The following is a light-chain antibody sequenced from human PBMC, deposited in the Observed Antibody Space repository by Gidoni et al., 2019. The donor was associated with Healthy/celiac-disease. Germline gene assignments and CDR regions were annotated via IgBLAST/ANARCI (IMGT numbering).Light chain of an antibody. V-gene: IGLV2-23*02. CDR2: EVT. CDR3: CSYAGSSIWV. CDR1: SSDVGSYNL. J-gene: IGLJ3*02. Sequence: QSSLTQPASRSGSPGQALTISCPCISSDVGSYNLVSWYQQHPSKSPKLMIYEVTKRPSGVSNRFSGSKSGNTASLTISGLQTEDEADYYCCSYAGSSIWVGGGGTKLTVL.